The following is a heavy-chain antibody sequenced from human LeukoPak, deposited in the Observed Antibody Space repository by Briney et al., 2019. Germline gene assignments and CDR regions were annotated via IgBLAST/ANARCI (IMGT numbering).Heavy chain of an antibody. V-gene: IGHV3-21*01. J-gene: IGHJ4*02. CDR1: GFTFSSYS. D-gene: IGHD2-2*02. CDR2: ISSSSYI. Sequence: GGSLRLSCAASGFTFSSYSMNWVRQAPGKGLEWVSSISSSSYIYYADSVKGRFTISRDNAKNSLYLQMNSLRAEDTAVYYCARAGAIRTIDYWGQGTLVTVSS. CDR3: ARAGAIRTIDY.